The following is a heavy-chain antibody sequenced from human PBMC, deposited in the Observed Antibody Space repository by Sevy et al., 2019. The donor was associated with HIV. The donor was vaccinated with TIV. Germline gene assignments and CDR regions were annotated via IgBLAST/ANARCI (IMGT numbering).Heavy chain of an antibody. CDR3: ARDDGDGWFDP. J-gene: IGHJ5*02. D-gene: IGHD7-27*01. Sequence: ASVKVSCKASGYTFTGYYMHWVRQAPGQGLEWMGWINPNSGGTNYAQKFQGRVTMTRDTSISTAYMELSRLRSDYTAVYYWARDDGDGWFDPWGQGTLVTVSS. CDR2: INPNSGGT. CDR1: GYTFTGYY. V-gene: IGHV1-2*02.